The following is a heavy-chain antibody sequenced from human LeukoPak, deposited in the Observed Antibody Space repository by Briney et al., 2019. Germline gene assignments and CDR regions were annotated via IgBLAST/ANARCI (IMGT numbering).Heavy chain of an antibody. CDR3: ARVVFELELRKGYYYYMDV. J-gene: IGHJ6*03. D-gene: IGHD1-7*01. CDR1: GGSISSGGYY. V-gene: IGHV4-31*03. Sequence: ASETLSLTCTISGGSISSGGYYWSWIRQNPGKGLEWIGYIYYSGSTYYNPSLKSRVTISVDTSKNQFSLKLSSVTAADTAVYYCARVVFELELRKGYYYYMDVWGKGTTVTVSS. CDR2: IYYSGST.